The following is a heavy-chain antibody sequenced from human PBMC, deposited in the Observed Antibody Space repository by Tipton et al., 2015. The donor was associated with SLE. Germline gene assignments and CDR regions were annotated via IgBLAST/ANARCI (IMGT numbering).Heavy chain of an antibody. D-gene: IGHD3-10*01. V-gene: IGHV4-34*12. CDR3: ASPGTYGSGSFDP. J-gene: IGHJ5*02. CDR2: IIHSGRN. CDR1: GGSFSGHY. Sequence: TLSLTCAVYGGSFSGHYWTWIRQPPGKGLEWIGDIIHSGRNNYNPSLKSRVTISIETSKNQFSLNLTSVTAADTAVYYCASPGTYGSGSFDPWGQGTLVTVSS.